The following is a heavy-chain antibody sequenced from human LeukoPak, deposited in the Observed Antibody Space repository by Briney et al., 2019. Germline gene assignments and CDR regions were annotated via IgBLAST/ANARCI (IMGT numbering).Heavy chain of an antibody. J-gene: IGHJ4*02. CDR1: GFTFSTSW. CDR2: IKDDGSET. D-gene: IGHD3-10*01. CDR3: ARDESS. Sequence: GGSLRLSCAASGFTFSTSWMSWVRQAPGKGLEWVANIKDDGSETNYVDSVKGRFTISRDNAENSVYLQMNSLSVEDTAVYYCARDESSWGQGTLVTVSS. V-gene: IGHV3-7*04.